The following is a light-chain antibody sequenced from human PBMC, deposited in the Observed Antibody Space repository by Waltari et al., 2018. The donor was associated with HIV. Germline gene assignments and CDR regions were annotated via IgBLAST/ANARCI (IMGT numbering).Light chain of an antibody. Sequence: EIVMTQSPATLSVSPGERATLSCRASQSGSSDLAWFQHKPGQAPRLLIYGASTSATAIPARFSGSGSGTEFTLTISSLQSKDFAVYYCQQYNNWPRTFGQGTKLEI. CDR2: GAS. V-gene: IGKV3-15*01. CDR3: QQYNNWPRT. CDR1: QSGSSD. J-gene: IGKJ2*01.